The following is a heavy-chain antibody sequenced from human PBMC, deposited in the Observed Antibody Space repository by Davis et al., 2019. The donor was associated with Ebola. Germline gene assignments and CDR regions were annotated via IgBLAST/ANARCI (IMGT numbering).Heavy chain of an antibody. J-gene: IGHJ2*01. CDR3: ATSPLRSIAAVWYFDL. CDR1: GYTFTGYY. CDR2: INPNSGGT. Sequence: ASVKVSCKASGYTFTGYYMHWVRQAPGQGLEWMGWINPNSGGTNYAQKFQGRVTMTRDTSISTAYMELSSLRSEDTAVYYCATSPLRSIAAVWYFDLWGRGTLVTVSS. V-gene: IGHV1-2*02. D-gene: IGHD6-6*01.